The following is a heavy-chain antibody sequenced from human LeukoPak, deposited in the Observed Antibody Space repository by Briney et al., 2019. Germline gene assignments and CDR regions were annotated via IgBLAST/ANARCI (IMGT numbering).Heavy chain of an antibody. V-gene: IGHV3-23*01. CDR1: GFTFSSYA. J-gene: IGHJ3*02. D-gene: IGHD6-19*01. CDR3: AKSKAVAGNAFDI. CDR2: ISGSGGST. Sequence: TGGSLRLSCAASGFTFSSYAMSWVRQAPGKGLEWVSAISGSGGSTYYADSVKSRFTISRDNSKNTLYLQMNSLRAEDTAVYYCAKSKAVAGNAFDIWGQGTMVTVSS.